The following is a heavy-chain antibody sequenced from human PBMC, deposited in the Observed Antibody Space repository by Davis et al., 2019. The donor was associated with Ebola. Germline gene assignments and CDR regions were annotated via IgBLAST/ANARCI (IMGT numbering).Heavy chain of an antibody. Sequence: GESLKISCAASGFTFSSYVMSWARQAPGKGLEWVSGITGGDGSTYYTDSVRGRFTISRDNSKNTLYLQMNSLRAEDTAVYYCARDRVSEAYYYYYGMDVWGQGTTVTVSS. CDR1: GFTFSSYV. J-gene: IGHJ6*02. V-gene: IGHV3-23*01. CDR2: ITGGDGST. CDR3: ARDRVSEAYYYYYGMDV. D-gene: IGHD3-10*01.